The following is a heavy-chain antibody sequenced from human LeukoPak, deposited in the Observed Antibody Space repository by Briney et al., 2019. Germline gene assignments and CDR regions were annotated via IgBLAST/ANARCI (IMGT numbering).Heavy chain of an antibody. CDR3: ARLVGAATDPFDY. CDR1: GGSISSSINY. D-gene: IGHD1-26*01. V-gene: IGHV4-39*01. Sequence: SETLSLTCTVSGGSISSSINYWGCIRHPPGKGLEWIGSIYYSGSTYYNPSLKSRVTISIDTSKNQFSLKLSSVTAADTAVYYCARLVGAATDPFDYWGQGTLVTVSS. J-gene: IGHJ4*02. CDR2: IYYSGST.